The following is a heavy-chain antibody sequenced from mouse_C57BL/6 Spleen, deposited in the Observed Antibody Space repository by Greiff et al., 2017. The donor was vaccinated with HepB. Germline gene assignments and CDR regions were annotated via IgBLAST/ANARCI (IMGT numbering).Heavy chain of an antibody. Sequence: QVKLQQSGAELVRPGASVKLSCKASGYTFTDYYINWVKQRPGQGLEWIARIYPGSGNTYYNEKFKGKATLTAEKSSSTAYMQLSSLTSEDSAVYFCARTTGDWAYYAMDYWGQGTSVTVSS. CDR1: GYTFTDYY. V-gene: IGHV1-76*01. CDR3: ARTTGDWAYYAMDY. J-gene: IGHJ4*01. D-gene: IGHD4-1*02. CDR2: IYPGSGNT.